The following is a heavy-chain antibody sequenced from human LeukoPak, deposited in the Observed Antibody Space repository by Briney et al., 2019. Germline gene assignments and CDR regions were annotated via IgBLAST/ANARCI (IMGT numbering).Heavy chain of an antibody. J-gene: IGHJ6*03. CDR2: IIPIFGTA. V-gene: IGHV1-69*05. CDR1: GGTFSSYA. Sequence: SVKVSCKASGGTFSSYAISWVRQAPGQGLEWMGGIIPIFGTANYAQKFQGRVTITTDESTSTAYMELSSLRSEDTAVYYCARGERWLAHRVYYYYYMDVWGKGTTVIVSS. D-gene: IGHD5-24*01. CDR3: ARGERWLAHRVYYYYYMDV.